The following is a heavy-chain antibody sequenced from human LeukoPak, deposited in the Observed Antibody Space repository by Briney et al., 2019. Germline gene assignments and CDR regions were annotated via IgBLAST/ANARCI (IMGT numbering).Heavy chain of an antibody. D-gene: IGHD3-10*01. Sequence: GESLRLSCATSGFTFSNCGMSWVRQAPGKGLQWLSVIGGDGTTYYADSVKGRFTVSRDNSENTLYLQMNSLRAEDTAVYYCAKGPYGLGIYYGMDVWGQGTTVTV. CDR2: IGGDGTT. V-gene: IGHV3-23*01. J-gene: IGHJ6*02. CDR3: AKGPYGLGIYYGMDV. CDR1: GFTFSNCG.